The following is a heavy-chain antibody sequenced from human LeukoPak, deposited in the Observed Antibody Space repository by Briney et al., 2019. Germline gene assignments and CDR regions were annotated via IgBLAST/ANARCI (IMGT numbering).Heavy chain of an antibody. Sequence: SETLSLTCTVSGASISSYYWSWIRQPPGKGLEWIGYIYFVGSANYNPSLKSRVTISLDKSRKQVSLNLNSVTAADTAVYYCARTSASYYYYMDVWGKGTAVTISS. CDR1: GASISSYY. V-gene: IGHV4-59*01. D-gene: IGHD3-3*01. CDR3: ARTSASYYYYMDV. CDR2: IYFVGSA. J-gene: IGHJ6*03.